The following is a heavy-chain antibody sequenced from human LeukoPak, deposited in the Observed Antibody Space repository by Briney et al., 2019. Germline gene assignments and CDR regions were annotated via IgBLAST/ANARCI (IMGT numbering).Heavy chain of an antibody. CDR2: ISPSGSTT. CDR3: AREKPFYDSSGYYYPIAFDY. D-gene: IGHD3-22*01. J-gene: IGHJ4*02. Sequence: PGGSLRLSCAASGFTFSSDEMNWVRQAPGKGLEWISYISPSGSTTYHADSVKGRFTISRDNAKNSLYLQMNSLRAEDTALYYCAREKPFYDSSGYYYPIAFDYWGQGTLVTVSS. CDR1: GFTFSSDE. V-gene: IGHV3-48*03.